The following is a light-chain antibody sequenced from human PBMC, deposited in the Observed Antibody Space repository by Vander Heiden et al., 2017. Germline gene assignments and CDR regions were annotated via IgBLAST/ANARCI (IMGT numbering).Light chain of an antibody. V-gene: IGKV1-8*01. CDR1: QGIGRY. CDR2: LAS. CDR3: QQDDGFPLT. Sequence: AIRLTQSPSSLSASTGDRVTITCRASQGIGRYLAWYQQKPGKAPDLLIYLASTLQSGVSSRFSGSGSGTDFTLSISGLQSEDFATYYCQQDDGFPLTFGGGTKVEI. J-gene: IGKJ4*01.